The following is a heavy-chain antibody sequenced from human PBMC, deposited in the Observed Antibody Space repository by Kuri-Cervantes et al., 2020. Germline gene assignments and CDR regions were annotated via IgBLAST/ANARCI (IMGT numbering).Heavy chain of an antibody. CDR3: ARKLGGEVTGNRLDP. Sequence: SVKVSCKASGDTFNNYGITWVRQAPGQGLEWLGDISPVSGTTYYAPRFQGRVTITADRSTNTAFMEMNSLRSDDTATFFCARKLGGEVTGNRLDPWGQGTQVTVSS. CDR1: GDTFNNYG. J-gene: IGHJ5*02. D-gene: IGHD7-27*01. V-gene: IGHV1-69*06. CDR2: ISPVSGTT.